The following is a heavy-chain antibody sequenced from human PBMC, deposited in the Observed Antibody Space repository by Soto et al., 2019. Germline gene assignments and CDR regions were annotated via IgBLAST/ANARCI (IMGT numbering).Heavy chain of an antibody. Sequence: EVQLVQSGAEVRRPGESLKISCQASGYPFSTYWIGWVRQVTGKGLEWLGIIYPDDSDTRYSPSFQGQVTMSVDKSITTAYLQWSSLRVSDTALYYCARRGAVVIGATHSPYEGFDISGQGALVTVSS. D-gene: IGHD2-21*01. CDR2: IYPDDSDT. CDR1: GYPFSTYW. CDR3: ARRGAVVIGATHSPYEGFDI. V-gene: IGHV5-51*03. J-gene: IGHJ3*02.